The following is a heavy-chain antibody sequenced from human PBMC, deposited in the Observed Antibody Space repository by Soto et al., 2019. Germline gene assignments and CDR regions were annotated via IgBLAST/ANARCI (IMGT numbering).Heavy chain of an antibody. D-gene: IGHD2-15*01. J-gene: IGHJ6*03. CDR3: VKDLDGNTWPSMNV. CDR2: ISPNSGNI. CDR1: GYTFTRNG. V-gene: IGHV1-18*01. Sequence: QVHLVQSGAEVKKPGASVNVSCKTSGYTFTRNGISWVRQAPGQGLEWMGWISPNSGNIKYAQKLQGRVIMTTDTATRTANMDLRSLRSSDTAVYYCVKDLDGNTWPSMNVRGAGTTVTVSS.